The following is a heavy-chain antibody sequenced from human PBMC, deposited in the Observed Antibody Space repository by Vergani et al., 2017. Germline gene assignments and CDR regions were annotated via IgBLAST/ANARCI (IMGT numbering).Heavy chain of an antibody. CDR2: IYYSGST. Sequence: QLQLQESGPGLVKPSETLSLTCTVSGGSISSSSYYWGWIRQPPGKGLEWIGSIYYSGSTYYNPSLKSRVTISVDTSKNQFSLKLSSVTAADTAVYYCARGRADCSGGSCYSGDGDYWGQGTLVTVSS. CDR3: ARGRADCSGGSCYSGDGDY. D-gene: IGHD2-15*01. V-gene: IGHV4-39*01. J-gene: IGHJ4*02. CDR1: GGSISSSSYY.